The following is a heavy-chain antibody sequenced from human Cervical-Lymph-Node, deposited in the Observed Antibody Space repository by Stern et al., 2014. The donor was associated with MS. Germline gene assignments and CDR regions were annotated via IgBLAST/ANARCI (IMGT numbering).Heavy chain of an antibody. CDR2: TKYDGSEK. CDR1: GFIFSNSW. J-gene: IGHJ4*02. D-gene: IGHD2-15*01. CDR3: AREGYCDY. V-gene: IGHV3-7*01. Sequence: EVQLVESGGGLVQPGGSLRLSCTASGFIFSNSWMTWVRQAPGKGLEWVANTKYDGSEKNYVDSVKGRFTISRDNAKNTLYLQMNSLRDEDTAMYYCAREGYCDYWGQGTLVTVSS.